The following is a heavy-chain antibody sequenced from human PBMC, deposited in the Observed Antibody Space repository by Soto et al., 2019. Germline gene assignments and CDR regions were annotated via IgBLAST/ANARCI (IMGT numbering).Heavy chain of an antibody. CDR3: AKKRISWWGIDY. CDR1: GGSISNYY. CDR2: IYYSGST. D-gene: IGHD2-8*02. J-gene: IGHJ4*02. Sequence: SETLSLTCTVSGGSISNYYWSWIRQPPGKGLEWIGYIYYSGSTNYNPSLKSRVTISVDTSKNQFSLKLSSVTAADTAVYYCAKKRISWWGIDYWGQGTLVTVSS. V-gene: IGHV4-59*01.